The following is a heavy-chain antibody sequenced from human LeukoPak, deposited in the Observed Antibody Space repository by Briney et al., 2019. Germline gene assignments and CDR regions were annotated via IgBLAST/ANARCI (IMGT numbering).Heavy chain of an antibody. CDR3: AKDLLGMGYYFDS. D-gene: IGHD1-14*01. V-gene: IGHV3-21*01. CDR1: GFTFSSYS. J-gene: IGHJ4*01. Sequence: PGGSLRLSCSASGFTFSSYSMNWVRQAPGKGLEWVSSISSSSSYIYYADSVKGRFTISRDNAKNSLYLQMNSLRAEDTAVYYCAKDLLGMGYYFDSWGHGTLVTVSS. CDR2: ISSSSSYI.